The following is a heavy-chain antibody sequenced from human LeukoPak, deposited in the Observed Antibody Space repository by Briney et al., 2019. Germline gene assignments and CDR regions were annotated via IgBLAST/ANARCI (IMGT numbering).Heavy chain of an antibody. Sequence: SVKVSCKASGGTFSSYAISWVRQAPGQGLEWMGGIIPIFGTANYAQKFQGRVTITADESTSTAYMELSSLRSEDTAVYYCARDQGYYYDSSGYYVFYYWGQGTLVTVSS. CDR2: IIPIFGTA. J-gene: IGHJ4*02. CDR1: GGTFSSYA. D-gene: IGHD3-22*01. V-gene: IGHV1-69*13. CDR3: ARDQGYYYDSSGYYVFYY.